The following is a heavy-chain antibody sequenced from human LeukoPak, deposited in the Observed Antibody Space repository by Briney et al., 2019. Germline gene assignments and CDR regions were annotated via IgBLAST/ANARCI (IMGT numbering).Heavy chain of an antibody. CDR2: IYYSGST. J-gene: IGHJ5*02. D-gene: IGHD3-10*01. CDR1: GYSISSAYY. V-gene: IGHV4-38-2*02. Sequence: PSETLSLTCSVSGYSISSAYYWVWIRQPPGKGLEWIGSIYYSGSTSYNPSLKSRVTMTVDTSKSQFSLKLSSVTAADTAVYFCARSPHIWFAERGWFDPWGQGTLVTVSS. CDR3: ARSPHIWFAERGWFDP.